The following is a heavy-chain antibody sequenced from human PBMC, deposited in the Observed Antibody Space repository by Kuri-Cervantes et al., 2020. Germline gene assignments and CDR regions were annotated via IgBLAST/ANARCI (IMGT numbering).Heavy chain of an antibody. CDR2: ISWNSGSI. CDR3: AKREYDFWSGYLPFLFDY. CDR1: GFTFDDYA. V-gene: IGHV3-9*01. D-gene: IGHD3-3*01. J-gene: IGHJ4*02. Sequence: GGSLRLSCAASGFTFDDYAMHWVRQAPGKGLEWVSGISWNSGSIGYADSVKGRFTISRDNSKNTLYLQMNSLRAEDTAVYYCAKREYDFWSGYLPFLFDYWGQGTLVTVSS.